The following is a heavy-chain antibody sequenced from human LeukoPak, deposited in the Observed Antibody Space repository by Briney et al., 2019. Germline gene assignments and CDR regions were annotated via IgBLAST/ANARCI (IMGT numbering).Heavy chain of an antibody. Sequence: SETLFLTCTVSGGSISSYYWSWIRQPPGKGLEWIGYIYYSGSTNYNPSLKSRVTISVDTSKNQFSLKLSSVTAADTAVYFCARKAPKKGWFDPWGQGTLVTVSS. CDR1: GGSISSYY. CDR3: ARKAPKKGWFDP. V-gene: IGHV4-59*08. J-gene: IGHJ5*02. CDR2: IYYSGST.